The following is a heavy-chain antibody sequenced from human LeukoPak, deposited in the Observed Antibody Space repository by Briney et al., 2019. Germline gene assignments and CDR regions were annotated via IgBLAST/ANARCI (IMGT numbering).Heavy chain of an antibody. Sequence: GASVKVSCKASGYTSTSYGISWVRQAPGQGLEWMGWISAYNGNTNYAQKLQGRVTMTTDTSTSTAYMELRSLRSDDTAVYYCARPITYYGILTGYYTVYYFDYWGQGTLVTVSS. CDR3: ARPITYYGILTGYYTVYYFDY. CDR1: GYTSTSYG. J-gene: IGHJ4*02. CDR2: ISAYNGNT. V-gene: IGHV1-18*01. D-gene: IGHD3-9*01.